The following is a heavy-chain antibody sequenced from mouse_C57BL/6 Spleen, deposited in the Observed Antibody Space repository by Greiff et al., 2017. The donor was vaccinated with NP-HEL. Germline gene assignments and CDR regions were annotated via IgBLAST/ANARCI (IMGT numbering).Heavy chain of an antibody. CDR1: GYTFTDYY. J-gene: IGHJ2*01. CDR3: ARGKTGSLY. D-gene: IGHD4-1*01. Sequence: EVQLQQSGPVLVKPGASVKMSCKASGYTFTDYYMNWVKQSHGKSLEWIGVINPYNGGTSYNQKFKGKATLTVDKSSSTAYMELNSLTYEDSAVYYVARGKTGSLYWGQGTTLTVSS. CDR2: INPYNGGT. V-gene: IGHV1-19*01.